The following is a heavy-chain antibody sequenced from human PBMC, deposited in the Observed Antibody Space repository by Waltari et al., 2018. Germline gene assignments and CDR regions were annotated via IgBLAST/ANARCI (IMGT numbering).Heavy chain of an antibody. CDR2: IYTSGST. V-gene: IGHV4-61*02. CDR3: ARVLNYYDSSGYRSYWYFDL. CDR1: GGSISSGSYY. J-gene: IGHJ2*01. D-gene: IGHD3-22*01. Sequence: QVQLQESGPGLVKPSQTLSLTCTVSGGSISSGSYYWSWIRQPAGKGLEWIGRIYTSGSTNYNPSLKSRVTISVDTSKNQFSLKLSSVTAADTAVYYCARVLNYYDSSGYRSYWYFDLWGRGTLVTVSS.